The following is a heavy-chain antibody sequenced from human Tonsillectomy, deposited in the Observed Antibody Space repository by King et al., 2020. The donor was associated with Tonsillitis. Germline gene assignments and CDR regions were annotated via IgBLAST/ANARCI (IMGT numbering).Heavy chain of an antibody. J-gene: IGHJ3*02. CDR3: ARIKLLWWGNDAFDI. CDR1: GVTCSSYW. CDR2: IKQAVSEK. D-gene: IGHD2-21*01. Sequence: VQLVESGGGLVQPGGSLRLSCAASGVTCSSYWMSGFCQSPGQGLEWLSNIKQAVSEKYYVDSVKGRFTISRDNTKNSLYLQMNSLRAEDTAVYYCARIKLLWWGNDAFDIWGQGTMVTVSS. V-gene: IGHV3-7*01.